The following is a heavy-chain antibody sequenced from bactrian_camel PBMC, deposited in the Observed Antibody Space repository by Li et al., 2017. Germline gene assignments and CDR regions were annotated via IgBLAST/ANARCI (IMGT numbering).Heavy chain of an antibody. Sequence: HVQLVESGGGTAQPGRSLRLSCAASGNTYSLNCLGWFRQDPGKEREQVAAFIYTFGRVTRYADSVKGRFTISRDSAKNTVYLQMNSLKPDDTAMYYCAAEPRPWTSGGYCNTQSDFGYWGQGTQVTVS. CDR2: FIYTFGRVT. V-gene: IGHV3S53*01. J-gene: IGHJ6*01. CDR3: AAEPRPWTSGGYCNTQSDFGY. CDR1: GNTYSLNC. D-gene: IGHD2*01.